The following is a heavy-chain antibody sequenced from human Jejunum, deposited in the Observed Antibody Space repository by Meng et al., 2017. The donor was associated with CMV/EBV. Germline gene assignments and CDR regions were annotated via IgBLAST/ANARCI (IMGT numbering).Heavy chain of an antibody. CDR1: GLSSISSGVG. CDR2: IYWDDDK. CDR3: AHFVGGYYPSRPDY. Sequence: IPLKESGPTLVKPTQTLTLTCAFSGLSSISSGVGVGWIRQPPGKALEWLALIYWDDDKRYSPSLRSRLTITKDTSKNEVVLTMTNMDPVDTGTYYCAHFVGGYYPSRPDYWGQGTLVTVSS. J-gene: IGHJ4*02. V-gene: IGHV2-5*02. D-gene: IGHD1-26*01.